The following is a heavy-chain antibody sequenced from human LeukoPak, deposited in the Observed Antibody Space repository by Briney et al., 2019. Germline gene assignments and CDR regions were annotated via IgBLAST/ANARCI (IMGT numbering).Heavy chain of an antibody. CDR3: ARGLHVPYYYYGMDV. CDR2: INHSGST. CDR1: GGSFSGYY. J-gene: IGHJ6*02. V-gene: IGHV4-34*01. Sequence: SETLSLTCAVYGGSFSGYYWSWIRQPPGKGLEWIGEINHSGSTNYNPSLKSRVTISVDTSKNQFSLKLSSVTAADTAVYYRARGLHVPYYYYGMDVWGQGTTVTVSS.